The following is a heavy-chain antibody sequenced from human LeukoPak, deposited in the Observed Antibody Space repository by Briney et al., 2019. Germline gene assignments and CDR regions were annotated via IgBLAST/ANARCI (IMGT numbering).Heavy chain of an antibody. V-gene: IGHV3-21*01. D-gene: IGHD2-21*01. CDR1: GFTFSSYS. CDR3: ARDFLRVSIANY. Sequence: GGSLRLSCAASGFTFSSYSMNWVRQAPGKGLEWVSSISSSSSYIYYADSVKGRFTISRDNAKNSLYLQMNSLRAEDTAVYYCARDFLRVSIANYWGQGTLVTVSS. CDR2: ISSSSSYI. J-gene: IGHJ4*02.